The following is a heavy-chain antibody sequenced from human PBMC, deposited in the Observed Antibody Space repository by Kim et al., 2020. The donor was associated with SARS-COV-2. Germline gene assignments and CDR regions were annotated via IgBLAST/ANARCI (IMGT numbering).Heavy chain of an antibody. CDR2: ISWNSGTI. Sequence: GGSLRLSCAASGFTFDDYAMHWVRQAPGKGLEWVSGISWNSGTIGYADSVKGRFTISRDNAKNSLYLQMNSLRAEDTALYYCAKDTGHRIAAAGHYSGMDVWRQGTTVTVSS. D-gene: IGHD6-13*01. CDR3: AKDTGHRIAAAGHYSGMDV. V-gene: IGHV3-9*01. J-gene: IGHJ6*02. CDR1: GFTFDDYA.